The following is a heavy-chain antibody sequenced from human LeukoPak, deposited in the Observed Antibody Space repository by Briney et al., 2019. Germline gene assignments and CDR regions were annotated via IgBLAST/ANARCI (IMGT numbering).Heavy chain of an antibody. CDR3: ARLWRAAIDY. CDR2: FYYSGST. Sequence: PPETLSLTCTVVSGGSISSSSYYWGWIRQPPGKGLEWIGSFYYSGSTYYNPSLKSRVTISADTSKNQFSLKLSSVTAADTAVYYCARLWRAAIDYGGQGILVTVSS. CDR1: GGSISSSSYY. J-gene: IGHJ4*02. V-gene: IGHV4-39*01. D-gene: IGHD1-1*01.